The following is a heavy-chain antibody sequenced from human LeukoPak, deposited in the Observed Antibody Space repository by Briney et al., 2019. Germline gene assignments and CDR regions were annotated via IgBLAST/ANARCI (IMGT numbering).Heavy chain of an antibody. CDR2: IYTSGST. D-gene: IGHD3-3*01. CDR1: GGSISSGSYY. Sequence: PSETLSLTCTVSGGSISSGSYYWSWIRQPAGKGLEWIGRIYTSGSTNYNPSLKSRVTISVDTSKNQFSLKLSSVTAADTAVYYCARSDFWSGYHYWYFDLWGRGTLVTVSS. J-gene: IGHJ2*01. CDR3: ARSDFWSGYHYWYFDL. V-gene: IGHV4-61*02.